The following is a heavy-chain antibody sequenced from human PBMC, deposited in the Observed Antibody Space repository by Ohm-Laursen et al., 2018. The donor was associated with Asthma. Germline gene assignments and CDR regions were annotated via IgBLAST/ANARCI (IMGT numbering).Heavy chain of an antibody. CDR2: INAGNGNT. D-gene: IGHD6-19*01. CDR3: AIPSVLGGWRDAEYFQH. V-gene: IGHV1-3*01. CDR1: GYTFTSYA. Sequence: SSVKVSCKSSGYTFTSYAMHWVRQAPGQRLEWMGWINAGNGNTKYSQKFQGRVTITRDTSASTAYMELSSLRSEDTAVYYCAIPSVLGGWRDAEYFQHWGQGTLVTVSS. J-gene: IGHJ1*01.